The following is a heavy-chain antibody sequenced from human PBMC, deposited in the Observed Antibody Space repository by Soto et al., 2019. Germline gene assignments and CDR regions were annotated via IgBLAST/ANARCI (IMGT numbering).Heavy chain of an antibody. V-gene: IGHV4-4*02. CDR1: GGSISSSNW. D-gene: IGHD6-19*01. Sequence: SETLSLTCAVSGGSISSSNWWSWVRQPPGKGLEWIGEIYHSGSTNYNPSLKSRVTVNPDTSKNHFSLQLNSVTPDDTAVYYCARGAAGSGFDLWGQGTLVTVSS. CDR2: IYHSGST. J-gene: IGHJ4*02. CDR3: ARGAAGSGFDL.